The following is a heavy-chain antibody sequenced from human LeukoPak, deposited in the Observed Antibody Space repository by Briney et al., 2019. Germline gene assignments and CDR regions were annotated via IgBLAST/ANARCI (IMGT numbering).Heavy chain of an antibody. Sequence: GGSLRLSCTASGFIFSDYYMSWIRQAPGKGLEWVSTISSSDFSTYYADSVKGRFTISRDNSENTLYLQMNSLRAEDTALYYCAKATGYLLWGQGTLVTVSS. CDR3: AKATGYLL. CDR2: ISSSDFST. V-gene: IGHV3-23*01. J-gene: IGHJ4*02. CDR1: GFIFSDYY. D-gene: IGHD5-18*01.